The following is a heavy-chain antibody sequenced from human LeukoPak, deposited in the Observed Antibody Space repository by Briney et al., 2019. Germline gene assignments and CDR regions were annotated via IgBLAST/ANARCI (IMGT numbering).Heavy chain of an antibody. J-gene: IGHJ5*02. CDR2: INPNSGGT. V-gene: IGHV1-2*02. CDR1: GYTFTGYY. CDR3: ARVVYAINNWFDP. D-gene: IGHD2-8*01. Sequence: ASVKVSCKASGYTFTGYYMHWVRQAPGQGLEWTGWINPNSGGTNYAQKFQGRVTMTRDTSISTAYMELSRLRSDDTAVYYCARVVYAINNWFDPWGQGTLVTVSS.